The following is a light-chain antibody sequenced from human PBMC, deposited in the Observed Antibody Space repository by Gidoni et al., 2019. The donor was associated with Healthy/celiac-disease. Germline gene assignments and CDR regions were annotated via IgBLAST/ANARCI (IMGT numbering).Light chain of an antibody. Sequence: LLTQSPATLSVSPGERATLSCRASQSVSSNLSWYQHKPGQAPRRLIYGASTRATGIPARFSGSGSGTEFTLTISSLQSEDFAVYYCQQYNNWPLTFGGGTKVEIK. CDR3: QQYNNWPLT. CDR1: QSVSSN. CDR2: GAS. J-gene: IGKJ4*01. V-gene: IGKV3-15*01.